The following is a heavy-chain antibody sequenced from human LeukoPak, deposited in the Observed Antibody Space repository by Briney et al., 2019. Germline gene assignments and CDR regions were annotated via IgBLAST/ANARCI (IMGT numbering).Heavy chain of an antibody. D-gene: IGHD3-22*01. J-gene: IGHJ4*02. CDR1: GFSFGDYA. CDR2: IRSKAYGGTT. CDR3: TRSINYSDSSGYYF. V-gene: IGHV3-49*03. Sequence: GGSLRLSCTASGFSFGDYALSWFRQAPGKGLEWVGFIRSKAYGGTTEYAASVKGRFTISRDDSKSIAYLQMNSLKTEDTAVYYCTRSINYSDSSGYYFWGQGTLVTVSS.